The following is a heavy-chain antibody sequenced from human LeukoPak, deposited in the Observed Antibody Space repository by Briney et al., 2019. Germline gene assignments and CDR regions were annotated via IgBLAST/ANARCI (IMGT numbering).Heavy chain of an antibody. CDR1: GYSISSGYY. CDR3: ARSARITIFGVVTRPDYFDY. D-gene: IGHD3-3*01. CDR2: LYHSGST. V-gene: IGHV4-38-2*01. J-gene: IGHJ4*02. Sequence: PSETLSLTCAVSGYSISSGYYWGWIRQPPGKGLEWIGSLYHSGSTYYNPSLKSRVTISVDTSKNQFSLKLSSVTAADTAVYYCARSARITIFGVVTRPDYFDYWGQGTLVTVSS.